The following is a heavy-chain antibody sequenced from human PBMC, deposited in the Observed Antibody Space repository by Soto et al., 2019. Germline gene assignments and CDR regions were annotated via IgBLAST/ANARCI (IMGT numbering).Heavy chain of an antibody. J-gene: IGHJ6*02. CDR1: GFSISDYG. V-gene: IGHV3-30*18. D-gene: IGHD1-26*01. CDR3: AKGAGDRLSLGMDV. CDR2: ISYDGSNT. Sequence: QVQLVESGGGVVQPGWSLRLSCAASGFSISDYGMEWVRQAPGKGLEWVALISYDGSNTYYADSVKGRFTISRDNSKDTLFLQMTGLRREDTAVYYCAKGAGDRLSLGMDVWDQGTTVTVSS.